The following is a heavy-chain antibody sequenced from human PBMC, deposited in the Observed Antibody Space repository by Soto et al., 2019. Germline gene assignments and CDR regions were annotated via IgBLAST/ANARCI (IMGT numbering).Heavy chain of an antibody. J-gene: IGHJ3*02. Sequence: PSETLSLTCTVSGGSISSYYWSWIRQPAGKGLEWIGRIYTSGSTNYNPSLKSRVTMSVDTSKNQFSLKLSSVTAADTAVYYCARDRCCTNGVCHGGDAFDIWGQGTMVTVS. D-gene: IGHD2-8*01. CDR2: IYTSGST. V-gene: IGHV4-4*07. CDR1: GGSISSYY. CDR3: ARDRCCTNGVCHGGDAFDI.